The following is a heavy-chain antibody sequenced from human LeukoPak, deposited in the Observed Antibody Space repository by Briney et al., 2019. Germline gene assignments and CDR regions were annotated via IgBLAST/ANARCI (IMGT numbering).Heavy chain of an antibody. V-gene: IGHV3-23*01. CDR3: AKWGSFYYYDSSGYPDY. CDR1: GFTFSSYD. CDR2: ISGSGDRT. J-gene: IGHJ4*02. D-gene: IGHD3-22*01. Sequence: GGSLRLSCAASGFTFSSYDMSWVRQAPGKGLEWVSGISGSGDRTYYADSVKGRFTISRDNSKNTLYLQMNSLRVEDTAVYYCAKWGSFYYYDSSGYPDYWGQGSLVTVSS.